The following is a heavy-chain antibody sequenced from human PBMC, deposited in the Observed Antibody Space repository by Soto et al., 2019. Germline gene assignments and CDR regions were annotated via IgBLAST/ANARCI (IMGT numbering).Heavy chain of an antibody. D-gene: IGHD3-22*01. CDR1: GYTFTGYY. CDR3: ARDYYDSSGYYYYYGMDV. V-gene: IGHV1-2*02. CDR2: INPNSGGT. Sequence: ASVKVSCKASGYTFTGYYMHWVRQAPGQGLEWMGWINPNSGGTNYAQKFQGRVTMTRDTSISTAYMELSRLRSDDTAVYYCARDYYDSSGYYYYYGMDVWGQGTTVTVAS. J-gene: IGHJ6*02.